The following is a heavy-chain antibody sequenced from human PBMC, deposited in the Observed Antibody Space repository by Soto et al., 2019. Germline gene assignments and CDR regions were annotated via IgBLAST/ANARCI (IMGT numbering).Heavy chain of an antibody. CDR2: IIPIFGTA. J-gene: IGHJ6*02. D-gene: IGHD3-16*01. V-gene: IGHV1-69*12. CDR3: ARHLGGNHYYYGMDV. Sequence: QVQLVQSGAEVKKPGSSVKVSCKASGGTFSSYAISWVRQAPGQGLEWMGGIIPIFGTADYAQKFQGRVTITADESTSTAYRDLSSLRSEDTAVYYCARHLGGNHYYYGMDVWGQGTTVTVSS. CDR1: GGTFSSYA.